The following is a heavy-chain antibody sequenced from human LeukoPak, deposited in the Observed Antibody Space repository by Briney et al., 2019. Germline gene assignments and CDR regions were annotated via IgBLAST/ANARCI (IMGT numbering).Heavy chain of an antibody. CDR3: AREFSYYYDSSGYNLDY. Sequence: GGSLRLSCAASGFTFSSYAMHWVRQAPGKGLVWVSRINSDGSSTSYADSVKGRFTISRDNAKNTLYLQMNSLRAEDTAVYYCAREFSYYYDSSGYNLDYWGQGTLVTVSS. D-gene: IGHD3-22*01. CDR1: GFTFSSYA. V-gene: IGHV3-74*01. CDR2: INSDGSST. J-gene: IGHJ4*02.